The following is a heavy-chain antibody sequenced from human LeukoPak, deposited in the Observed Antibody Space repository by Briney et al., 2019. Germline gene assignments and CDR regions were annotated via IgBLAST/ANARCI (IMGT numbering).Heavy chain of an antibody. CDR3: ARMRHGDYFDY. CDR1: GGSVSSGIYY. J-gene: IGHJ4*02. V-gene: IGHV4-61*01. Sequence: ASETLSLTCTVPGGSVSSGIYYWSWIRQPPGKALEWIGYISYSGTTNYNPSLKSRVTISVDTSKNQFSLKLTSVTAADTAVYYCARMRHGDYFDYWGQGTLVTVSS. D-gene: IGHD4-17*01. CDR2: ISYSGTT.